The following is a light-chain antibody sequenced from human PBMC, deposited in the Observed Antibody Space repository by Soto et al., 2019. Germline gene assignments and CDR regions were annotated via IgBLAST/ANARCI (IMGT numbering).Light chain of an antibody. CDR2: GAS. Sequence: EIVMTQSPATLSVSPGERATLSCRASQSVGSDLAWYQQKPGQAPRLLIYGASSRATGIPDRFSGSGSGTDFTLTISRLEPEDFAVYFCQQHGSSPWTFGQGTKVDIK. CDR3: QQHGSSPWT. J-gene: IGKJ1*01. CDR1: QSVGSD. V-gene: IGKV3-20*01.